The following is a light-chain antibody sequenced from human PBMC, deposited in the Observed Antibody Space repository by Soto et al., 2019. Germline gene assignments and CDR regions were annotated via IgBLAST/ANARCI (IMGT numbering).Light chain of an antibody. CDR2: ATS. CDR3: QQADIFQLT. V-gene: IGKV1-12*01. Sequence: DIQMTQFPSSESATVGDRVTITCRASQPLGAWLAWYQQKTGKASKLLIYATSTLESGVPSRFSGSGSGTEFTLTISSLQPEDFATYYCQQADIFQLTFGGGTRVEIK. J-gene: IGKJ4*01. CDR1: QPLGAW.